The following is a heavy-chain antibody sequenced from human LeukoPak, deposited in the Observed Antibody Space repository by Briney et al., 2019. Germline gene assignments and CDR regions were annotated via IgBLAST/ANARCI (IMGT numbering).Heavy chain of an antibody. V-gene: IGHV3-23*01. CDR3: AKDHLTTVTTKYYYGMDV. Sequence: GGSLRLSCAASGFTFSAHAMSWIRQAPGKGLEWVSAIGGSDGSTYYADSVKGRFTISRDNSKNTLYLQMNSLRAEDTAVYYCAKDHLTTVTTKYYYGMDVWGKGTTVTVSS. CDR1: GFTFSAHA. CDR2: IGGSDGST. J-gene: IGHJ6*04. D-gene: IGHD4-17*01.